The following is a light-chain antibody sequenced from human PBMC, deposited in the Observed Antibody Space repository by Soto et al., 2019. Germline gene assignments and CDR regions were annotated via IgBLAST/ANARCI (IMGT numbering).Light chain of an antibody. J-gene: IGLJ1*01. CDR3: FSFTTDWTHV. CDR1: SSVVGAYNY. Sequence: QSVLTQPASVSGSPGQSITISCTGTSSVVGAYNYVSWFQQHPGKAPTLIISEVSNRPSGVSNRFSGSKSGNAASLTISGLQAEDEADYFCFSFTTDWTHVFGTGTKVTVL. CDR2: EVS. V-gene: IGLV2-14*01.